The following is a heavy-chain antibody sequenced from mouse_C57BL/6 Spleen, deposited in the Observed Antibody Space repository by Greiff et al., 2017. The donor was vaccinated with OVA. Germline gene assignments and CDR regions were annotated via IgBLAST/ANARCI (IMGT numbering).Heavy chain of an antibody. CDR1: GYAFSSSW. D-gene: IGHD2-1*01. CDR2: IYPGDGDT. V-gene: IGHV1-82*01. CDR3: ARSGGKYGNYLYYAMDY. Sequence: QVQLQQSGPELVKPGASVKISCKASGYAFSSSWMNWVKQRPGKGLEWIGRIYPGDGDTNYNGKFKGQATLPADKSSRTAYMQLSSLTSEDSAVYFCARSGGKYGNYLYYAMDYWGQGTSVTVSS. J-gene: IGHJ4*01.